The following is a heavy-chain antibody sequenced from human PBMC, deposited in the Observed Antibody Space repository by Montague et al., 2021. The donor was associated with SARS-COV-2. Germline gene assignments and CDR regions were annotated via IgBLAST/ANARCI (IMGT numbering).Heavy chain of an antibody. CDR3: ARGIWFGELLTGYYYYGMDV. CDR2: TYYRSKWYN. Sequence: CAISGDSVSSNSAAWNWTRQSPSRGLEWLGRTYYRSKWYNGYAVSVKSRITINPDTSKNQFSLQLNSVTPEDTAVYYCARGIWFGELLTGYYYYGMDVWGQGTTVTVSS. D-gene: IGHD3-10*01. J-gene: IGHJ6*02. V-gene: IGHV6-1*01. CDR1: GDSVSSNSAA.